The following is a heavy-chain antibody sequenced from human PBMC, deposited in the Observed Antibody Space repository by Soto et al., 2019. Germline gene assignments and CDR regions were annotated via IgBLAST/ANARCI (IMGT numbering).Heavy chain of an antibody. V-gene: IGHV4-30-4*01. CDR2: IYYSGTT. D-gene: IGHD3-10*01. CDR1: GGSISSGDYY. Sequence: QVQLHESGPGLVKPSQTLSLTCTVSGGSISSGDYYWSWIRQPPGKGLEWIGYIYYSGTTYYNPSLKSLVTISVDTSKNQCSLKLSSVTSADPAVYYCARASASAFSVHDYWGQGTLFTVSS. J-gene: IGHJ4*02. CDR3: ARASASAFSVHDY.